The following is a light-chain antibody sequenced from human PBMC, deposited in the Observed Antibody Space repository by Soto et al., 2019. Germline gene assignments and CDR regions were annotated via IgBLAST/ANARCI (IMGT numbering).Light chain of an antibody. CDR2: DSS. CDR3: QQDYHRPPTWR. Sequence: STIPSVSSSLAWYPQKPGEAPRLLIYDSSSSATGVPARFSGSGSGPEFTVEISSLSRQDFGVYHSQQDYHRPPTWRFGQGTKVDIK. J-gene: IGKJ1*01. V-gene: IGKV3-15*01. CDR1: PSVSSS.